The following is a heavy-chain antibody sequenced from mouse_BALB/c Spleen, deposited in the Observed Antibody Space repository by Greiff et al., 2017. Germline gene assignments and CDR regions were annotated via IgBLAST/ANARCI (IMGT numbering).Heavy chain of an antibody. D-gene: IGHD1-1*01. V-gene: IGHV3-2*02. J-gene: IGHJ2*01. CDR1: GYSITSDYA. Sequence: DVKLVESGPGLVKPSQSLSLTCTVTGYSITSDYAWNWIRQFPGNKLEWMGYISYSGSTSYNPSLKSRISITRDTSKNQFFLQLNSVTTEDTATYYCARYGRKDFDYWGQGTTLTVSS. CDR2: ISYSGST. CDR3: ARYGRKDFDY.